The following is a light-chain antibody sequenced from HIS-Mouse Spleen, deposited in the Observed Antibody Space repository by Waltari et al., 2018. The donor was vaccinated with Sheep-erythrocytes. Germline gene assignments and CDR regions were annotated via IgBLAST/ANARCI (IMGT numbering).Light chain of an antibody. CDR1: QSISSW. J-gene: IGKJ4*01. CDR3: QQYNSYPLT. V-gene: IGKV1-5*03. Sequence: IQMTQSPATLSASVADRVNITCRASQSISSWLAWYQQKPEKAPKLLIYKASSLESGVPSRFSGSGSGTEFTLTISSLQPDDFATYYCQQYNSYPLTFGGGTKVEIK. CDR2: KAS.